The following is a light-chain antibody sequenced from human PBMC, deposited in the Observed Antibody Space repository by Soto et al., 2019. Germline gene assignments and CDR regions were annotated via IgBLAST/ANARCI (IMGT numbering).Light chain of an antibody. V-gene: IGLV2-11*01. Sequence: QSALTQPRSVSGSPGQSVTISCTGTSSDVGGYNYVSWYQQHPGKAPKLMIYDVSKRPSGVPDRFSGSKSGNTASLTISGLQAEDEADYYCCSYAGSYTFVVFGGWTKLTVL. CDR2: DVS. CDR1: SSDVGGYNY. J-gene: IGLJ2*01. CDR3: CSYAGSYTFVV.